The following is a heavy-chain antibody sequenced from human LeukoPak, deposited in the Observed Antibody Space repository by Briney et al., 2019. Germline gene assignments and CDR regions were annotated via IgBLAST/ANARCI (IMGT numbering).Heavy chain of an antibody. CDR3: ARGKRITVFGVFIMWPFDV. CDR2: ISSSSSYI. D-gene: IGHD3-3*01. CDR1: GFTFSSYS. Sequence: PGGSLRLSCAASGFTFSSYSMNWVRQAPGKGLEWVSSISSSSSYIYYADSVKGRFTISRDNAKNSLYLQMNSLRAEDTAVYYCARGKRITVFGVFIMWPFDVWGQGTMVTVSS. J-gene: IGHJ3*01. V-gene: IGHV3-21*01.